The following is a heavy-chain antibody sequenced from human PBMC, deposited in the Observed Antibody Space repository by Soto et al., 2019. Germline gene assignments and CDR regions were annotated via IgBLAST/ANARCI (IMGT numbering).Heavy chain of an antibody. V-gene: IGHV1-69*06. CDR3: ADLGLSWGPMDV. CDR1: GGTFSSYA. CDR2: IIPIFGTA. J-gene: IGHJ6*02. Sequence: QVQLVQSGAEVKKPGSSVKVSCKASGGTFSSYAISWVRQAPGQGLEWMGGIIPIFGTANYAQKFQGRVTITEDKSTSTADMELSSLRAEYTAVDCCADLGLSWGPMDVWGQGTTVTGSS. D-gene: IGHD2-8*02.